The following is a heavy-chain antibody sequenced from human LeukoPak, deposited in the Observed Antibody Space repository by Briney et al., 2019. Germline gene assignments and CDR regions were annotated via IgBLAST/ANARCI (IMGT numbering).Heavy chain of an antibody. V-gene: IGHV1-2*04. CDR2: INPNSGGT. CDR3: ARDRRQLKLFPHDYYYYGMDV. Sequence: ASVKVSCKASGYTFTGYYMHWVRQAPGQGLEWMGWINPNSGGTNYAQKFQGWVTMTRGTAISTAYMELSRLRSDDTAVYYCARDRRQLKLFPHDYYYYGMDVWGQGTTVTVSS. J-gene: IGHJ6*02. D-gene: IGHD2-21*01. CDR1: GYTFTGYY.